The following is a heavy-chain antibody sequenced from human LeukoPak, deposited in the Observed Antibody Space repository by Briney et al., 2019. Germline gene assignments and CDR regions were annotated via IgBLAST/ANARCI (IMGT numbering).Heavy chain of an antibody. CDR3: ARETLGRPYPINGSSRGGFDP. D-gene: IGHD1-26*01. CDR2: INHSGST. V-gene: IGHV4-34*01. J-gene: IGHJ5*02. Sequence: SETLSLTCAVYGGSFSGYYWSWIRQPPGKGLEWIGEINHSGSTNYNPSLKSRVTISVDTSKNQFSLKLSSVTAADTAVYYCARETLGRPYPINGSSRGGFDPWGQGTLVTVSS. CDR1: GGSFSGYY.